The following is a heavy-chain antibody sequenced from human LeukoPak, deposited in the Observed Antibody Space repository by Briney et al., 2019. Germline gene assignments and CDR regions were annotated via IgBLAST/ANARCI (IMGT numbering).Heavy chain of an antibody. J-gene: IGHJ4*02. CDR1: GYSFTRYW. CDR2: IYPGDSDT. CDR3: ARRYDSSGYYYDY. Sequence: GESLKISCKASGYSFTRYWIGWVRQMRGKGLEWMGIIYPGDSDTRYSPSFQGQVTISAARSISTAYLQWSSLKASDTAMYFCARRYDSSGYYYDYWGQGTLVTVSS. V-gene: IGHV5-51*01. D-gene: IGHD3-22*01.